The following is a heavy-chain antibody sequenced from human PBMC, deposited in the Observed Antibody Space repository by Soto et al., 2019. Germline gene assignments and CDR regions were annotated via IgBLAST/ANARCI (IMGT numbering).Heavy chain of an antibody. J-gene: IGHJ4*02. CDR1: GYTFTSYV. V-gene: IGHV1-8*01. D-gene: IGHD3-10*01. Sequence: APVKVSCKASGYTFTSYVINWVRQATGQGLEWMGRMRPNAGHTSYAQKFQGRLTLTRDTSINTAYMELSSLRSEDTAIYYCARGINAGVDYWGQGTPVTVSS. CDR2: MRPNAGHT. CDR3: ARGINAGVDY.